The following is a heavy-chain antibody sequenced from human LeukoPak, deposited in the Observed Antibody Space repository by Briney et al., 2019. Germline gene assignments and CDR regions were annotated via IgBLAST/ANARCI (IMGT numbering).Heavy chain of an antibody. D-gene: IGHD3-3*01. J-gene: IGHJ4*02. CDR2: IYYTGNT. CDR1: GGSISNHY. CDR3: ARHRSGSFDS. Sequence: PSETLSLTCTVSGGSISNHYSSWIRQPPGKGLEWIGYIYYTGNTNYNPSLKSRVTISVDTSKNQLSLRLSSVTAADTAVYYCARHRSGSFDSWGQGTLVTVSS. V-gene: IGHV4-59*08.